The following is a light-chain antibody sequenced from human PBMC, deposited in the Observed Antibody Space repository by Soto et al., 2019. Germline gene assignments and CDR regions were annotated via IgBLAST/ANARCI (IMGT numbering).Light chain of an antibody. CDR2: WAS. CDR3: QQYYSSPLT. J-gene: IGKJ4*01. Sequence: DIVMTQSPDSLAVSLGERATINCKSSQSVLYSSNNKNYLAWYQQKPGQPPKLLIYWASTRESGVPDRFSGRGSGTDFTLTIRSLQAEDVAAYYCQQYYSSPLTFGGGTKVEIK. CDR1: QSVLYSSNNKNY. V-gene: IGKV4-1*01.